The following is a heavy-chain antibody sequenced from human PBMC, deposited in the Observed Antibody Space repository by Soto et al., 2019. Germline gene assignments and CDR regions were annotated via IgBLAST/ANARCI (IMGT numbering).Heavy chain of an antibody. J-gene: IGHJ4*02. D-gene: IGHD2-2*01. CDR3: ARQYCTGTSCYPYLDY. CDR2: INPGIGST. V-gene: IGHV1-46*01. Sequence: ASVKVSCKASGYTFTSNYLHWMRQAPGQGREWMGTINPGIGSTTYAENFQGRVAMTSDTSTTTVHLELSSLRFEDTAVYYCARQYCTGTSCYPYLDYWGQGTLVTVSS. CDR1: GYTFTSNY.